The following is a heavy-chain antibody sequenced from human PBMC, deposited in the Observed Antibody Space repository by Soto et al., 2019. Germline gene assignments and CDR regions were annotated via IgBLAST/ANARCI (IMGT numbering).Heavy chain of an antibody. J-gene: IGHJ5*02. CDR2: ISEDGGNK. CDR3: ARRLTSTVSALGS. Sequence: QVHLVESGGGVVQAGRSLRLSCTASGLTFTSYAIHWVRQAPGKGLEWVSLISEDGGNKYFAESVRGRFLISRDNSKNTVYLQRNSLRPEETAVSFFARRLTSTVSALGSWGQGTLVTVSS. D-gene: IGHD6-19*01. CDR1: GLTFTSYA. V-gene: IGHV3-30-3*01.